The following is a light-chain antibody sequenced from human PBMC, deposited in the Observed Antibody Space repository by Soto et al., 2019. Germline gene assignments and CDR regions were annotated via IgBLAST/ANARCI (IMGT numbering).Light chain of an antibody. J-gene: IGLJ2*01. CDR2: EGS. Sequence: QSALTQTASVSGSPGQSITISCTGTSSDVGSYTFVSWYQQHPGKAPKLMIYEGSKRPSGVSNRFSGSKSGNTASLTISGLQAEDEADYYCCSYASSSSTLVFGGGTKVTVL. CDR3: CSYASSSSTLV. V-gene: IGLV2-23*01. CDR1: SSDVGSYTF.